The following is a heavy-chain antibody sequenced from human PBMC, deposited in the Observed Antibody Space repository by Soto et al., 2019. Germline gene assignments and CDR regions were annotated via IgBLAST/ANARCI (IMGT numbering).Heavy chain of an antibody. Sequence: SETLSLTCAVYGGSFSGYYWSWIRQPPGKGLEWIGYIYYSGSTDYNPSLKSRVTISVDTSKNQFSLKLSSVTAADTAVYYCARLSPHIVATFDYWGQGTLVTVSS. J-gene: IGHJ4*02. CDR2: IYYSGST. CDR3: ARLSPHIVATFDY. CDR1: GGSFSGYY. D-gene: IGHD5-12*01. V-gene: IGHV4-59*08.